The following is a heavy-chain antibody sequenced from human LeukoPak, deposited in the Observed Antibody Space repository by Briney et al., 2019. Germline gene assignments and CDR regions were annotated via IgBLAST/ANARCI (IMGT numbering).Heavy chain of an antibody. J-gene: IGHJ4*02. D-gene: IGHD3-22*01. CDR3: ARGLFPPYYYDRSELTDY. CDR1: GGSISSGSYY. CDR2: IHTSGST. V-gene: IGHV4-61*02. Sequence: SQTLSLTCTVSGGSISSGSYYWSWIRQSAGKGLEWIGRIHTSGSTNYNHSLKTRVTMSIDTSKNQFSLKVSSVTAADTAVYFCARGLFPPYYYDRSELTDYWGQGTLVTVSS.